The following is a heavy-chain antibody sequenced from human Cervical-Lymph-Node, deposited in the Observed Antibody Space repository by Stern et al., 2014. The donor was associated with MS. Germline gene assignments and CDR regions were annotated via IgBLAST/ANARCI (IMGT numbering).Heavy chain of an antibody. V-gene: IGHV4-59*01. J-gene: IGHJ5*02. CDR3: ARAASYYYDSSGYYSSEKYWFDP. CDR1: GGSISSYY. CDR2: IYYSGST. D-gene: IGHD3-22*01. Sequence: QVQLLQSGPGLVKPSETLSLTCTVSGGSISSYYWSWIRQPPGKGLEWIGYIYYSGSTNYNPSLKSRVTISVDTSKNQFSLKLSSVTAADTAVYYCARAASYYYDSSGYYSSEKYWFDPWGQGTLVTVSS.